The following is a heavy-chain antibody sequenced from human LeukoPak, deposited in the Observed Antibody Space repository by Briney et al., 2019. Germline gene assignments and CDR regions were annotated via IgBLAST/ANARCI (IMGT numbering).Heavy chain of an antibody. Sequence: SETLSLTCTVSGGSVSSGSYYWGWVRQPPGNGLEWIGYIYYSGSTNYNPSLKSRVTISVDTSKNQFSLKLSSVTAADTAVYYCARAWKSYSSNFDYYYGMDVWGQGTTVTVSS. CDR2: IYYSGST. D-gene: IGHD6-13*01. J-gene: IGHJ6*02. V-gene: IGHV4-61*01. CDR3: ARAWKSYSSNFDYYYGMDV. CDR1: GGSVSSGSYY.